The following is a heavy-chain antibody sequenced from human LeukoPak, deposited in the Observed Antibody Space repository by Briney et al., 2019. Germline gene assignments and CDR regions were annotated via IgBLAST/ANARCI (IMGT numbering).Heavy chain of an antibody. Sequence: SETLSLTCTVSGGSISSYYWSWIRQPPGKGLEWIGYIYYSGSTNYNPSLKSRVTISVDTSKNQFSLKLSSVTAADTAVYYCARDRGSGSIFDYWGQGTPVTVSS. CDR3: ARDRGSGSIFDY. CDR2: IYYSGST. J-gene: IGHJ4*02. CDR1: GGSISSYY. V-gene: IGHV4-59*01. D-gene: IGHD3-10*01.